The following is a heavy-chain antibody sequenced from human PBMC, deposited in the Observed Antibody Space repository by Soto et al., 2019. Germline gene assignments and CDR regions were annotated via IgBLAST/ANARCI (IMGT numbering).Heavy chain of an antibody. CDR2: INHSGST. V-gene: IGHV4-34*01. CDR1: GGSFSDYY. J-gene: IGHJ5*02. CDR3: ASKYSSLKGSWFDP. D-gene: IGHD6-6*01. Sequence: PSETLSLTCAVYGGSFSDYYWSWIRQPPGKGLEWIGEINHSGSTNYNPSLKSRVTISVDTSKNQFSLKLSSVTAADTAVYYCASKYSSLKGSWFDPWGQGTLVTVSS.